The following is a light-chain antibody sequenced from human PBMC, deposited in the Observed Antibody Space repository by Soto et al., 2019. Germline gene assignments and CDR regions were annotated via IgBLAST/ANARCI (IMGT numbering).Light chain of an antibody. J-gene: IGKJ1*01. CDR1: QGIRNY. CDR2: AAS. CDR3: QQLNSYPWT. Sequence: DIQMTQSPSSLSASVGDRVTITCRASQGIRNYLCWYQQKPGKAPKLLIYAASTLQSGVPSRFSGSGSGTEFTLTVSSLQPEDFATYYCQQLNSYPWTFGQGTKVDIK. V-gene: IGKV1-17*01.